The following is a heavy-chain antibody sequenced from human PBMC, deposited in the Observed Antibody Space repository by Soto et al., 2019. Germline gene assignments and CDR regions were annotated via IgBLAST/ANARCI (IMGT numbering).Heavy chain of an antibody. CDR1: GFTFSSYA. CDR2: ISYDGSDK. V-gene: IGHV3-30-3*01. J-gene: IGHJ4*02. D-gene: IGHD3-22*01. Sequence: GGSLRLSCAASGFTFSSYAMHWVRQAPGKGLEWVALISYDGSDKDYADSVKGRFTISRDNSRNTLFLQMNSLRAEDKAVYYCARDYYKYYDSSGYYRSPAYWGQGT. CDR3: ARDYYKYYDSSGYYRSPAY.